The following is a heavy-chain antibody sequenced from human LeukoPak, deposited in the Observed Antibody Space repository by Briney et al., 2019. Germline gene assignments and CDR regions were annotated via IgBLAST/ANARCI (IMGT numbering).Heavy chain of an antibody. Sequence: GESLKISCKGSGYSFTNYWIGWVRQMPGKGLERMGIIYPGDSDTRYSPSFQGQVTISADKSSSTAYLQWSSLKASDTAMYYCARPYCSSTSCYMLDAFDIWGQGTMVTASS. V-gene: IGHV5-51*01. D-gene: IGHD2-2*02. J-gene: IGHJ3*02. CDR1: GYSFTNYW. CDR2: IYPGDSDT. CDR3: ARPYCSSTSCYMLDAFDI.